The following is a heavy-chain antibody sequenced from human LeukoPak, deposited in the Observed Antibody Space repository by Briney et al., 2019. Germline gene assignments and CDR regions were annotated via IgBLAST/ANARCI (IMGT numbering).Heavy chain of an antibody. CDR3: ARVSSGSSHFDY. CDR2: ISSSSSYI. V-gene: IGHV3-21*01. Sequence: GGSLRLSCAASGFTFSSYSMNWVRQAPGKGLEWVSSISSSSSYIYYADSVKGRFTVSRDNAKNSLYLQMNSLRAEDTAVYYCARVSSGSSHFDYWGQGTLVTVSS. J-gene: IGHJ4*02. D-gene: IGHD1-26*01. CDR1: GFTFSSYS.